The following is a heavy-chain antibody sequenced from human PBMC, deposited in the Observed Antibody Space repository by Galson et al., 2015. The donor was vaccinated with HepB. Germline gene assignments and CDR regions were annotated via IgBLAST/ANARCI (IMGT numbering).Heavy chain of an antibody. J-gene: IGHJ4*02. CDR3: VRVRGNSGWYFFEY. V-gene: IGHV3-21*01. Sequence: SLRLSCAASGFSFSNYSMSWVRQAPGKGLEWVSSFSTSSNYIYYTDSVKGRFTISRDNANNSLSLRMDSLRAEDTAVYYCVRVRGNSGWYFFEYWGQGTLVTVYS. CDR1: GFSFSNYS. CDR2: FSTSSNYI. D-gene: IGHD6-19*01.